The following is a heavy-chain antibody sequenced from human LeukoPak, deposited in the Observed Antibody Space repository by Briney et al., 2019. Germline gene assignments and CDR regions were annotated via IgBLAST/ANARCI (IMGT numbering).Heavy chain of an antibody. V-gene: IGHV3-11*01. CDR1: GLTFSDYY. J-gene: IGHJ4*02. Sequence: GGSLRLSCAVSGLTFSDYYMGRTRPPPGKGPELVSYISPSGSSIFYVDSVKGRFTISRDNAKNSLYLQMNSLRAEDTAVYYCTRGHHGLEYWGQGTLVTVSS. CDR3: TRGHHGLEY. D-gene: IGHD4-17*01. CDR2: ISPSGSSI.